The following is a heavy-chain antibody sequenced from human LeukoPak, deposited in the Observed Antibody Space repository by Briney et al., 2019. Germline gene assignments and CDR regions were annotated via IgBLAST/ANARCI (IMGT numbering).Heavy chain of an antibody. CDR3: ARVGAAAGPLY. CDR1: GGSFSGYY. J-gene: IGHJ4*02. CDR2: INHSGST. V-gene: IGHV4-34*01. D-gene: IGHD6-13*01. Sequence: SETLSLTCAVYGGSFSGYYWSWIRQPPGKGLEWIGEINHSGSTNYNPSLKSRVTISVDTSKNQFSLKLSSVTAADPAVYYCARVGAAAGPLYWGQGTLVTVSS.